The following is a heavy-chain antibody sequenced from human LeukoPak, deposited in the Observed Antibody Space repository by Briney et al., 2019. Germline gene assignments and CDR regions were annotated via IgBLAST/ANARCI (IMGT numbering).Heavy chain of an antibody. D-gene: IGHD6-6*01. Sequence: SETLSLTCTVSGGSISSGGYYWSWIRQHPAKGLEWIGYIYYIGSTYYNPSLKSRVTISVDTSKNPFSLKLSSVTAADTAVYYCARDSKQYSSSSTGFDYWGQGTLVTVSS. J-gene: IGHJ4*02. CDR3: ARDSKQYSSSSTGFDY. V-gene: IGHV4-31*03. CDR2: IYYIGST. CDR1: GGSISSGGYY.